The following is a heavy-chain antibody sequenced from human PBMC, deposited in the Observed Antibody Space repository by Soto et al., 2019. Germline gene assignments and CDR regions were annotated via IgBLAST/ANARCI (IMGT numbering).Heavy chain of an antibody. CDR3: ASKEYYDILTGYSYSDYYYYMAV. CDR1: GGTFSSYT. V-gene: IGHV1-69*02. CDR2: IIPILGIA. D-gene: IGHD3-9*01. J-gene: IGHJ6*03. Sequence: SVKVSCKASGGTFSSYTISWVRQAPGQGLEWMGRIIPILGIANYAQKFQGRVTITADKSTSTAYMELSSLRSEDTAVYYCASKEYYDILTGYSYSDYYYYMAVWGKGTTVTVSS.